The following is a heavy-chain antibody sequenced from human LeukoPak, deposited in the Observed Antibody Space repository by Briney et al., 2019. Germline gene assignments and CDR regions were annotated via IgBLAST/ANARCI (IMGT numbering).Heavy chain of an antibody. CDR1: SGSISSYY. V-gene: IGHV4-59*12. J-gene: IGHJ2*01. D-gene: IGHD3-10*01. Sequence: SETLSLTCTVSSGSISSYYWSWIRQPPGKGLEWIGYSGNTNYNPSLKSRVTISVDTSKNQFSLKLSSVTAADTAVYYCARAQMVRGIIIKVFWYFDLWGRGTLVTVST. CDR2: SGNT. CDR3: ARAQMVRGIIIKVFWYFDL.